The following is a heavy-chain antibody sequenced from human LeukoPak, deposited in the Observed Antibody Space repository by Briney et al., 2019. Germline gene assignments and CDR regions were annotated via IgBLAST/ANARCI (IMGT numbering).Heavy chain of an antibody. CDR3: ARGPYSYDSSGAFDI. D-gene: IGHD3-22*01. Sequence: PSETLSLTCTVYGGSFSTDYWTWIRQPPGKGLEWVGYLFSNGNTEYSPSLKSRATISVDTSKNQCSLKLNSVTAADTAVYFCARGPYSYDSSGAFDIWGQGTMVTVSS. V-gene: IGHV4-59*01. CDR2: LFSNGNT. CDR1: GGSFSTDY. J-gene: IGHJ3*02.